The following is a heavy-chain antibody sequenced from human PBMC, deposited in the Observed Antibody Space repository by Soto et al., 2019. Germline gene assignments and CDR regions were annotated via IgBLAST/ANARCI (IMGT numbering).Heavy chain of an antibody. CDR1: GFTFSNYA. CDR2: LSDSGGST. CDR3: AKVSSSWYSGFFDY. V-gene: IGHV3-23*01. D-gene: IGHD6-13*01. Sequence: EVQLLESGGGLVQPGGSLRLSCAASGFTFSNYAMSWVRQAPGKGLEWVSGLSDSGGSTYYAESVMGRFTISRDNSMNTQYLQMNTLRAEDTAVYYCAKVSSSWYSGFFDYWGQGTLVTVSS. J-gene: IGHJ4*02.